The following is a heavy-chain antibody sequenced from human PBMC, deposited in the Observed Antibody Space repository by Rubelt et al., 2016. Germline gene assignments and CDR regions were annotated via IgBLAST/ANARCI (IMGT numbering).Heavy chain of an antibody. D-gene: IGHD1-26*01. Sequence: EVQLVESGGGLVQPGGSLRLSCAASGFTFSTYSMNWVRQAPGKGLEWVSYISPSGGTIYYADSVKGRFTISMDNSKNTLYLQMNSLRAEDTAVYYWARDLAGRAIRYWFDPWGQGTLVTVSS. CDR1: GFTFSTYS. CDR3: ARDLAGRAIRYWFDP. J-gene: IGHJ5*02. CDR2: ISPSGGTI. V-gene: IGHV3-48*01.